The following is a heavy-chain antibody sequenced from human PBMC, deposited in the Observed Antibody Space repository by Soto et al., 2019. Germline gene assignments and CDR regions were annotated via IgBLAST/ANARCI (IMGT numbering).Heavy chain of an antibody. J-gene: IGHJ2*01. CDR3: ASLPRGVTGDWYFDL. CDR2: IYYSGST. V-gene: IGHV4-30-4*01. D-gene: IGHD3-10*01. CDR1: GGSISSGDYY. Sequence: QVQLQESGPGLVKPAQTLSLTCTVSGGSISSGDYYWSWIRQPPGKGLEWIGYIYYSGSTYYNPSLKNRVTISVDTSKNQFSLKLSSVTASDTAVYYCASLPRGVTGDWYFDLWGRGTLVTVSS.